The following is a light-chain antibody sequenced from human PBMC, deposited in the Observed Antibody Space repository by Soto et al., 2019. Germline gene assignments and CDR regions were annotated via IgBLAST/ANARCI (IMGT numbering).Light chain of an antibody. CDR3: QQYGSSPET. J-gene: IGKJ1*01. CDR2: GAS. Sequence: TQSPSSLSASVGDRVTITCRASQSISSYLYWYQQKPGQAPRLLIYGASNRATGIPDRSSGSGSGTDFTLTISRLEPEDFAVYYCQQYGSSPETFGQGTKVDIK. V-gene: IGKV3-20*01. CDR1: QSISSY.